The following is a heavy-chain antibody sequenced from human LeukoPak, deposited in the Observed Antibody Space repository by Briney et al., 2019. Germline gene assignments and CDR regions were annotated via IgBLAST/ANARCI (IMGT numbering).Heavy chain of an antibody. CDR2: IYHSGST. J-gene: IGHJ4*02. CDR3: ARGGYSYGSAFDY. V-gene: IGHV4-38-2*02. D-gene: IGHD5-18*01. Sequence: SETLSLTCTVSGYSISSGYYWGWIRQPPGKGLEWIGGIYHSGSTYYNPSLKSRVTISVDTSKNQFSLKLSSVTAADTAVYYCARGGYSYGSAFDYWGQGTLVTVSS. CDR1: GYSISSGYY.